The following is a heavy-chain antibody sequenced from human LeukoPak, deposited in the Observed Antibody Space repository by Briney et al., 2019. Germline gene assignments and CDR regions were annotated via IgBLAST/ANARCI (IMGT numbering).Heavy chain of an antibody. V-gene: IGHV4-59*08. CDR2: IYYSGST. D-gene: IGHD1-7*01. J-gene: IGHJ4*02. CDR3: ARQENWNFLTVFDY. Sequence: NPSETLSLTCTVSGGSISSYYWSWIRQPPGKGLEWIGYIYYSGSTNYNPSLKSRVTISVDTSKNQFTLKLSSVTAADTAVYYCARQENWNFLTVFDYWGQGTLVTVSS. CDR1: GGSISSYY.